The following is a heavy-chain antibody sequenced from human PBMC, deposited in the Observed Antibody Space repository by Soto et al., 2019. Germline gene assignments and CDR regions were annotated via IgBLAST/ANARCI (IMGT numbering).Heavy chain of an antibody. D-gene: IGHD6-13*01. CDR2: IIPIFGTA. CDR3: APIAAAGRNWFDP. J-gene: IGHJ5*02. Sequence: ASVKVSCKASGGTFSSDAISWLRQAPGQGLEWMGGIIPIFGTANYAQKFQGRVTITADESTSTAYMELSSLRSEDTAVYYCAPIAAAGRNWFDPWGQGTLVTVSS. V-gene: IGHV1-69*13. CDR1: GGTFSSDA.